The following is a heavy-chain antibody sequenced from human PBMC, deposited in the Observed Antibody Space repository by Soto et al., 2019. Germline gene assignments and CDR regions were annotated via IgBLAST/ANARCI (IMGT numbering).Heavy chain of an antibody. D-gene: IGHD4-4*01. J-gene: IGHJ3*02. V-gene: IGHV4-59*01. CDR1: GGSISSYY. CDR3: ARVRRSSYWGGDACDI. Sequence: QVQLQESGPGLVKPSETLSLTCTVSGGSISSYYWSWIRQPPGKGLEWIGYIYYSGSTNYDPSLRSRVAISVDTSKNQFSLKLSSVTGADTAVYYCARVRRSSYWGGDACDIWGQGTMVTVSS. CDR2: IYYSGST.